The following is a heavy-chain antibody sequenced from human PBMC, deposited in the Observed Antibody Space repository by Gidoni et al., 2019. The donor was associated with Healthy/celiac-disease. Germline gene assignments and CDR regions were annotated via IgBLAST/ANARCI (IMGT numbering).Heavy chain of an antibody. D-gene: IGHD3-10*01. V-gene: IGHV1-69*04. J-gene: IGHJ6*03. CDR1: GGTFSSYA. Sequence: QVQLVQSGAEVKKPGSSVKVSCKASGGTFSSYAISWVRQAPGHGLEWMGRIIPILGLANYAQKFQGRVTITADKSTSTAYMELSSLRSEDTAVYYCATYYYGSGSVSGYMDVWGKGTTVTVSS. CDR3: ATYYYGSGSVSGYMDV. CDR2: IIPILGLA.